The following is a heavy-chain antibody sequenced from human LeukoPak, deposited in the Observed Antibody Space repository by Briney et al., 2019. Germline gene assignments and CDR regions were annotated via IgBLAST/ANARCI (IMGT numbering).Heavy chain of an antibody. D-gene: IGHD4/OR15-4a*01. CDR2: ITGTGDGT. CDR1: GFTFSSYW. CDR3: AKAGLVRGGALDS. V-gene: IGHV3-23*01. Sequence: GGSLRLSCAASGFTFSSYWVHWVRQAPGKGLEWVSSITGTGDGTSAADSVKGRFTISRDSSKHTLYLQMNSLRVEDTAVYYCAKAGLVRGGALDSWGQGTLVTVSS. J-gene: IGHJ4*02.